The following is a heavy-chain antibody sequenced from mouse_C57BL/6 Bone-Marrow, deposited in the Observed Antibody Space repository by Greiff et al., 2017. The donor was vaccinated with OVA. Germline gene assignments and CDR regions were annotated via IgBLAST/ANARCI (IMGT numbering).Heavy chain of an antibody. CDR1: GYTFTSYG. V-gene: IGHV1-81*01. D-gene: IGHD1-1*01. Sequence: VKLVESGAELARPGASVKLSCKASGYTFTSYGISWVKQRTGQGLEWIGEIYPRSGNTYYNEKFKGKATLTADKSSSTAYMELRSLTSEDSAVYFCARRYYYGSMFDYWGQGTTLTVSS. CDR3: ARRYYYGSMFDY. J-gene: IGHJ2*01. CDR2: IYPRSGNT.